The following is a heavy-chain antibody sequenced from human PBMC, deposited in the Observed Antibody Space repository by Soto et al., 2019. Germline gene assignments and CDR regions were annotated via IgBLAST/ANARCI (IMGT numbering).Heavy chain of an antibody. CDR3: ARWVYGYSYAD. D-gene: IGHD5-18*01. Sequence: EVQLVQSGAEVTKPGESLKISCKASGYSFTTYWIGWVRQMPGKGLEWMGIIYPGDSDIRYSPSFQGQVTISADKSISTAYLHWSSLKASDTAIYYCARWVYGYSYADWGQGTLVTVSS. CDR2: IYPGDSDI. J-gene: IGHJ4*02. CDR1: GYSFTTYW. V-gene: IGHV5-51*03.